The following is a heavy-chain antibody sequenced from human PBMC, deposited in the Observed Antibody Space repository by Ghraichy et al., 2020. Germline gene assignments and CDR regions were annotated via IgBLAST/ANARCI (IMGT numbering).Heavy chain of an antibody. CDR2: IYYSGST. V-gene: IGHV4-39*01. CDR3: ASHSSEAGTYYYYCGMDV. CDR1: GGSISSSSYY. J-gene: IGHJ6*02. Sequence: SETLSLTCTVSGGSISSSSYYWGWIRQPPGKGLEWIGSIYYSGSTYYNPSLKSRVTISVDTSKNQFSLKLSSVTAADTAVYYCASHSSEAGTYYYYCGMDVWGQGTTVTVSS. D-gene: IGHD6-19*01.